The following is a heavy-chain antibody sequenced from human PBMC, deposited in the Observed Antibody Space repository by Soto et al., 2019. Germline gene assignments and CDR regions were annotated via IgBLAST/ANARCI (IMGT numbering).Heavy chain of an antibody. Sequence: QLQLQESGPGLVKPSETLSLTCTVSGGSISSSSYYWGWIRQPPGKGLEWIGSIYYSGSTYYNPSLKSRVTISVDTSKNQFSLKLSSVTAADTAVYYCARRGKANYYGSGRPGYYYGMDVWGQGTTVTVSS. CDR3: ARRGKANYYGSGRPGYYYGMDV. CDR1: GGSISSSSYY. V-gene: IGHV4-39*01. CDR2: IYYSGST. D-gene: IGHD3-10*01. J-gene: IGHJ6*02.